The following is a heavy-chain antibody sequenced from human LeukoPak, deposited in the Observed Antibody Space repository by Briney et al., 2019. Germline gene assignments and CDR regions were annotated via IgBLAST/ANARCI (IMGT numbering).Heavy chain of an antibody. Sequence: ASVKVSCKASGYTFTSYGISWVRQAPGQGLEWMGWISAYNGNTNYAQKLQGRVTMTTDTSTSTAYMELRSLRSDDTAVYYCARRYYDILTGYYWSFDYWGQGTLVTVSS. CDR2: ISAYNGNT. CDR3: ARRYYDILTGYYWSFDY. V-gene: IGHV1-18*01. J-gene: IGHJ4*02. CDR1: GYTFTSYG. D-gene: IGHD3-9*01.